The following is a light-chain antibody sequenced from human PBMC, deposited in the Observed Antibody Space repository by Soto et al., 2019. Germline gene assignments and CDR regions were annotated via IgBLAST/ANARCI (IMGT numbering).Light chain of an antibody. J-gene: IGLJ2*01. V-gene: IGLV2-14*03. CDR1: SSDVGGYNY. CDR3: SSYTSSSTVV. Sequence: QSVLTQPASVSGSPGQSITISCTGTSSDVGGYNYVSWYQQHPGNAPKLMIYDVSNRPSGVSNRFSGSKSVNTASLTISGLQAEDEADYYCSSYTSSSTVVFGGGTQLTVL. CDR2: DVS.